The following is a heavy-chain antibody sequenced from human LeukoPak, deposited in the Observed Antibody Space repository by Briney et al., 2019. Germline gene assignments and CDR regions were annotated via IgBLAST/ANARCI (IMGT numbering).Heavy chain of an antibody. CDR2: IYSSGTT. CDR1: GGSINTYY. CDR3: ARDHSLSSWAFDY. Sequence: SETLSLTCTVSGGSINTYYWSWIRQPAGKELGWIGRIYSSGTTNYNPSLKSRVSLSVDPSKNHASLTLTSVTAADTAVYYCARDHSLSSWAFDYWGQGILVTVSS. D-gene: IGHD3-10*01. V-gene: IGHV4-4*07. J-gene: IGHJ4*02.